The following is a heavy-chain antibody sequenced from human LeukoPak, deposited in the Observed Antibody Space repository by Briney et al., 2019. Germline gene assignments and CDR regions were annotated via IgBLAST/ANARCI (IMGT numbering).Heavy chain of an antibody. Sequence: GGSLRLSCAASGFTFSSYWMHWVRQAPGKGLVWVSRINSDGSSTSYADSVKGRFTISRDNAKNTLYLEMNSLRAEDTAVYYCAREFGRSGSFDYWGQGSLVTVSS. CDR3: AREFGRSGSFDY. CDR1: GFTFSSYW. V-gene: IGHV3-74*01. J-gene: IGHJ4*02. D-gene: IGHD3-10*01. CDR2: INSDGSST.